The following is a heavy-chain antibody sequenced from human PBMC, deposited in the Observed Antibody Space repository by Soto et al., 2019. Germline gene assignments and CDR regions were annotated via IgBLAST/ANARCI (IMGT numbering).Heavy chain of an antibody. D-gene: IGHD6-25*01. CDR2: IDPSDSYT. Sequence: GASLKISCQGSGYRFTSYWINWVRQMPGKGLEWMGRIDPSDSYTDYGPSFQGHVTISADKSISSAYLQWSSLKASDTAIYYCARAQRETHWFDPWGQGTLVTVSS. V-gene: IGHV5-10-1*01. J-gene: IGHJ5*02. CDR3: ARAQRETHWFDP. CDR1: GYRFTSYW.